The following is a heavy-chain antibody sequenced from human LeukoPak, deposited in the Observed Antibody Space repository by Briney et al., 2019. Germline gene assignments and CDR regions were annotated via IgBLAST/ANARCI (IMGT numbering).Heavy chain of an antibody. CDR2: INHSGST. J-gene: IGHJ6*02. Sequence: SETLSLTCAVYGGSFSGYYWSWIRQPPGKGLEWIGEINHSGSTNYNPSLKSRVTISVDTSKNQFSLKLSSVTAADTAAYYCARRAAAGTRGYYYGMDVWGQGTTVTVSS. V-gene: IGHV4-34*01. CDR1: GGSFSGYY. D-gene: IGHD6-13*01. CDR3: ARRAAAGTRGYYYGMDV.